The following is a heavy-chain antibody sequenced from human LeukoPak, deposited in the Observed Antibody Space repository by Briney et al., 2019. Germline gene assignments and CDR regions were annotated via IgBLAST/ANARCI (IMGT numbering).Heavy chain of an antibody. CDR3: AKDRRASYTAMVMDY. CDR2: IRYDGSNK. J-gene: IGHJ4*02. D-gene: IGHD5-18*01. CDR1: GFTFSSYG. V-gene: IGHV3-30*02. Sequence: PGGSLRLSCPASGFTFSSYGMHWVRQAPGKGLEWVAFIRYDGSNKYYADSVKGRFTISRDNSKNTLYLQMNSLRAEDTAVYYCAKDRRASYTAMVMDYWGQGTLVTVSS.